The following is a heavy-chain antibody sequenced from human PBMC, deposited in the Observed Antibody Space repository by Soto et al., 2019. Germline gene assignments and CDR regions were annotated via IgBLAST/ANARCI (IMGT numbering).Heavy chain of an antibody. CDR3: ARDGLVFFAEGTGTYGMAV. Sequence: HVHLQESGPRLVKPSETLSLTCTISGDSISYFYWSWIRQPPGKGLEWIGYIYDSSSTNYNPSLSGRVTISVDTSKTHFSLKLNSVTAAYTAVYYCARDGLVFFAEGTGTYGMAVWGQGTTVTVSS. J-gene: IGHJ6*02. CDR1: GDSISYFY. V-gene: IGHV4-59*01. D-gene: IGHD3-3*02. CDR2: IYDSSST.